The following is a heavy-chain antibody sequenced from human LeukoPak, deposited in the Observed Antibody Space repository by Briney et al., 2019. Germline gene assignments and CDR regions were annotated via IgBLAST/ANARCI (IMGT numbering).Heavy chain of an antibody. CDR1: GFTVSINS. D-gene: IGHD3-3*01. CDR2: IYSGGNT. Sequence: GGYLRLSCTVSGFTVSINSMSWVRQAPGKGLEWVSFIYSGGNTHYSDSVKGRFTISRDNSKNTLYLQMNSLRAEDTAIYYCARDERLLSFLKWGQGTLVTVSS. V-gene: IGHV3-53*01. CDR3: ARDERLLSFLK. J-gene: IGHJ4*02.